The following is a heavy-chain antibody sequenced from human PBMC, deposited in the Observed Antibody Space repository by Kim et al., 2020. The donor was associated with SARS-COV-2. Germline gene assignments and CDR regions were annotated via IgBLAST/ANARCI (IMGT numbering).Heavy chain of an antibody. V-gene: IGHV3-30-3*01. J-gene: IGHJ4*01. Sequence: GGSLRLSCAASGFTFSSYAMHWVRQAPGKGLEWVAVISYDGSNKYYADSVKGRFTISRDNSKNTLYLRMNSLRAEDTAVYYCARDPDLPNIAAAQGVFD. D-gene: IGHD6-13*01. CDR1: GFTFSSYA. CDR2: ISYDGSNK. CDR3: ARDPDLPNIAAAQGVFD.